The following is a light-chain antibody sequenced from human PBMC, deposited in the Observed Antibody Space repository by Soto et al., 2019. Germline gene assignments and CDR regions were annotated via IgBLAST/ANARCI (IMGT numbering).Light chain of an antibody. Sequence: DIQMTESPPSLSASVGHRVTITCRASQGIEGFLAWYQQKPGTAPKLLVYGTSTLQVGVPSRFSGSGWGTDFTLTISSVQPEDVATYYCQKYNKAPWKFGQGTKVDIK. CDR3: QKYNKAPWK. CDR1: QGIEGF. J-gene: IGKJ1*01. V-gene: IGKV1-27*01. CDR2: GTS.